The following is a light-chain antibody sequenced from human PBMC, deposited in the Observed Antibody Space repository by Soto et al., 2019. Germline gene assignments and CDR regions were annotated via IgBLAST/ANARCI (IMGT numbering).Light chain of an antibody. V-gene: IGLV2-23*01. Sequence: QSVLTQPASVSGSPGQSITISCTGTSSDVGSYNLVSWYQQHPGKAPKLMIYEGSKRPSGVSNRFSGSKSGNTASLTISGLQAEDEADYYWCSYAGSSTVVFGGGTKLTVL. CDR2: EGS. J-gene: IGLJ2*01. CDR1: SSDVGSYNL. CDR3: CSYAGSSTVV.